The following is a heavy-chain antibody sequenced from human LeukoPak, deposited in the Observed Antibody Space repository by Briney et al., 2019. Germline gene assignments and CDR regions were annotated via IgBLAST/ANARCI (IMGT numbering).Heavy chain of an antibody. CDR1: GFTFSDYY. Sequence: GGSLRLSCAASGFTFSDYYMTWIRQAPGKGLEWVSYISSGSGHTNYADSVKGRFTISRDNAKNTLYLQMNSLRAEDTAVYYCAKVRGARPYWGQGTLVTVSS. CDR2: ISSGSGHT. CDR3: AKVRGARPY. V-gene: IGHV3-11*05. J-gene: IGHJ4*02. D-gene: IGHD3-16*01.